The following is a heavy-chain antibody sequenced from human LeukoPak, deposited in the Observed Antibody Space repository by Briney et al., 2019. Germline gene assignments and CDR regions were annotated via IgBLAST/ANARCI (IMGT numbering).Heavy chain of an antibody. CDR1: GYTFTDYY. V-gene: IGHV1-2*06. CDR3: ARAPPPYSSGWYGEGGDY. D-gene: IGHD6-19*01. Sequence: ASVKVSCKASGYTFTDYYMHWVRQAPGQGLEWMGRINPNSGGTNYAQKFQGRVTMTRDTSISTAYMELSRLRSDDTAVYYCARAPPPYSSGWYGEGGDYWGQGTLVTVSS. J-gene: IGHJ4*02. CDR2: INPNSGGT.